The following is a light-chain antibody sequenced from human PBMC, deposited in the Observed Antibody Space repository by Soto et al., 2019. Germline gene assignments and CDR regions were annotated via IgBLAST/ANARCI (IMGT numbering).Light chain of an antibody. CDR3: PQCSWRTFTVT. CDR2: DAS. CDR1: QSVSSS. J-gene: IGKJ4*01. V-gene: IGKV3-15*01. Sequence: EIVMTQSPATLSVSPGERATLSCRASQSVSSSLAWYQQKPGQAPRLLIYDASTRATGIPARCSGSGSAVEYTVTISSLQSEDSAVYYCPQCSWRTFTVTFGGGTRVEIK.